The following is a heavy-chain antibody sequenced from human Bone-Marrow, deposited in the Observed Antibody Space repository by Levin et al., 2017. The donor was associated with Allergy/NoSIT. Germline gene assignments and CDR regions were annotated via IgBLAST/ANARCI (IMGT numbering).Heavy chain of an antibody. J-gene: IGHJ4*02. V-gene: IGHV7-4-1*02. CDR3: ARVGISATTLDY. Sequence: GESLKISCKTSGYTFTTYPMNWVRRAPGRGLEWVGWINTNSGAPTYAQDFRGRFVFSLDRSINTAYLQINNLNPDDSAVYFCARVGISATTLDYWGQGSLVTVSS. D-gene: IGHD1-7*01. CDR2: INTNSGAP. CDR1: GYTFTTYP.